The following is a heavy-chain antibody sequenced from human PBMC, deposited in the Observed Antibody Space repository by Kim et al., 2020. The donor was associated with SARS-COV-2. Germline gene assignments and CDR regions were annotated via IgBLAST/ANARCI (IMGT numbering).Heavy chain of an antibody. V-gene: IGHV3-9*01. Sequence: GGSLRLSCAASGFTFDDYAMHWVRQAPGKGLEWVSGISWNSGSIGYADSVKGRFTISRDNAKNSLYLQMNSLRAEDTALYYCAKDMDHSGYSYGLYYYGMDVWGQGTTVTVSS. D-gene: IGHD5-18*01. CDR3: AKDMDHSGYSYGLYYYGMDV. CDR1: GFTFDDYA. J-gene: IGHJ6*02. CDR2: ISWNSGSI.